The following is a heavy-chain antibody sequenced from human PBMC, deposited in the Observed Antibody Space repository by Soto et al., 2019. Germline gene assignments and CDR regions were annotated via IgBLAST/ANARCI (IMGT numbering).Heavy chain of an antibody. CDR3: ARHCSSTSCYHGMDV. CDR1: GYSFTSYW. CDR2: IYPGDSDT. V-gene: IGHV5-51*01. D-gene: IGHD2-2*01. Sequence: PGESLKISCKGSGYSFTSYWIGWVRQMPGKGLEWMGIIYPGDSDTRYSPSFQGQVTISADKSISTAYLQWSSLRASDTAMYYCARHCSSTSCYHGMDVWGQGTTVTVSS. J-gene: IGHJ6*02.